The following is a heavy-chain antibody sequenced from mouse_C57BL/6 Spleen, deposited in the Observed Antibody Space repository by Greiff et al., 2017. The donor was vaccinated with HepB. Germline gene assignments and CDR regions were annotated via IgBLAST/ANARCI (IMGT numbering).Heavy chain of an antibody. CDR2: IDPNSGGT. CDR1: GYTFTSYW. Sequence: QVQLQQPGAELVKPGASVKLSCKASGYTFTSYWMHWVKQRPGRGLEWIGRIDPNSGGTKYNEKFKSKATLTVDKPSSTAYMQISSLTSEDSAVYYCAREERGSYGGMDYWGQGTSVTVSS. V-gene: IGHV1-72*01. J-gene: IGHJ4*01. D-gene: IGHD1-3*01. CDR3: AREERGSYGGMDY.